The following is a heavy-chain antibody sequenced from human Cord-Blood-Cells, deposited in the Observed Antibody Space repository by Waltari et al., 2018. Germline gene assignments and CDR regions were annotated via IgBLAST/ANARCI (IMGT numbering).Heavy chain of an antibody. CDR2: IYHSGST. Sequence: QVQLQESGPGLVKPSETLSLTCTVSGYSISSGYYWGWIRQPPGKGLEWIGSIYHSGSTYYNPSLKRRVTISVDTSKNQFSLKLSSVTAADTTVYYCARDSIEYQLLSAYYYYYYMDVWGKGTTVTVSS. D-gene: IGHD2-2*01. CDR1: GYSISSGYY. V-gene: IGHV4-38-2*02. CDR3: ARDSIEYQLLSAYYYYYYMDV. J-gene: IGHJ6*03.